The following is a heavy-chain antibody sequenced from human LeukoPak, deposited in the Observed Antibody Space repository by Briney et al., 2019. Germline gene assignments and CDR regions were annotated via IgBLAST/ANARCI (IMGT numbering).Heavy chain of an antibody. CDR1: GFIFSGYG. Sequence: AGGSLRLSCAASGFIFSGYGMTWVRQAPGKGLQWVSSIKQDGSDSYHVDSVRGRVTISRDNARDSLCLQMKNLRADATAVYYCAKNIAAPGRVDCQLYAMDEWGQGTTVTVSS. D-gene: IGHD6-13*01. CDR2: IKQDGSDS. V-gene: IGHV3-7*01. J-gene: IGHJ6*02. CDR3: AKNIAAPGRVDCQLYAMDE.